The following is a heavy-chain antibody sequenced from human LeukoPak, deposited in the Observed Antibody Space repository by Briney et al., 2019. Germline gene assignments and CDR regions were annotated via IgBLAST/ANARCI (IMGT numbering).Heavy chain of an antibody. D-gene: IGHD4-17*01. CDR3: ARGAYGDYLY. CDR1: GGSISTYY. J-gene: IGHJ4*02. V-gene: IGHV4-59*01. Sequence: SETLSLTCTGSGGSISTYYWSWIRQPPGKGLEWIGYIYSSGSTNYNPSLKSRVTISVDTSKNQFFLKLSSVTTADTAVYYCARGAYGDYLYWGQGTLVTVSS. CDR2: IYSSGST.